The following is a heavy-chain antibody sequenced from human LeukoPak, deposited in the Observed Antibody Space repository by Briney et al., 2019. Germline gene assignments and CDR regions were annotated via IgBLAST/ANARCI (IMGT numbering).Heavy chain of an antibody. J-gene: IGHJ5*02. CDR3: ARDGLFLTGYYEEGWFDP. D-gene: IGHD3-9*01. CDR2: INPNSGGT. V-gene: IGHV1-2*02. Sequence: GASVKVSCKSSGYNFIAYYLHWVRQAPGQGLEWMGWINPNSGGTNYAQKFQGRVTMTRDTSISTAYMELSRLRSDDTAVYYCARDGLFLTGYYEEGWFDPWGQGTLVTVSP. CDR1: GYNFIAYY.